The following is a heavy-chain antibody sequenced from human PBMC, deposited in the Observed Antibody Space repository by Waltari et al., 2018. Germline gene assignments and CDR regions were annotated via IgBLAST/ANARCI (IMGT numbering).Heavy chain of an antibody. Sequence: EVQLVESGGGLVQPGGSLRLSCAGSEFTFRKHAMSWVRQAPGKGLEGVSAIRVTGTCPFCADSVEGRFTISGDNSKITLYLQMNSLTTEDTAIYYCAKDSAWSGEYYYYMDVWGKGTSVTVSS. J-gene: IGHJ6*03. CDR3: AKDSAWSGEYYYYMDV. CDR2: IRVTGTCP. V-gene: IGHV3-23*04. D-gene: IGHD3-3*01. CDR1: EFTFRKHA.